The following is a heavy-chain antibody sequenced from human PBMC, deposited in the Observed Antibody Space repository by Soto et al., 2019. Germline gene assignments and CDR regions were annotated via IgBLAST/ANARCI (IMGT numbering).Heavy chain of an antibody. Sequence: QVQLVQSGAEVKKPGSSVKVSCKASGGTFSSYAISWVRQAPGQGLEWMGGIIPIFGTSNYAQKFQGRVTITADESTSTAYMELSSLRSEDTAVYYCARIPWDGDYHLYYFDYWGQGTLVTVSS. CDR1: GGTFSSYA. CDR2: IIPIFGTS. V-gene: IGHV1-69*01. J-gene: IGHJ4*02. D-gene: IGHD4-17*01. CDR3: ARIPWDGDYHLYYFDY.